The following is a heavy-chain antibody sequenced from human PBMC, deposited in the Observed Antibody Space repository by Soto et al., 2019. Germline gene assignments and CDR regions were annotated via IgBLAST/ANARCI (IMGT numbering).Heavy chain of an antibody. V-gene: IGHV1-3*01. CDR1: GYTFTSYT. CDR2: INADSGNT. Sequence: QVQLVQSGAEVKKPGASVKVSCKASGYTFTSYTMHWVRQAPGQRLEWMGWINADSGNTKYSQKFQGRVTITRDTSASTAYMELSSLRSEDTAVYYCARGASMVRGVILDAFDIWGQGTMVTVSS. CDR3: ARGASMVRGVILDAFDI. J-gene: IGHJ3*02. D-gene: IGHD3-10*01.